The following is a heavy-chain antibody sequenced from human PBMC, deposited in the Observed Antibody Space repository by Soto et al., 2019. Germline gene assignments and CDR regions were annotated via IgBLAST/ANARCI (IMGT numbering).Heavy chain of an antibody. V-gene: IGHV1-8*01. J-gene: IGHJ6*02. CDR3: ARGNPFNYAGFDV. Sequence: GASVKVSCKASGYTFSDFDINWLRQASGQGPEWMGWMNAKSGDTFFAQRFQGKFNMTWDTSLSTAYMEVGSLTSDDTAMYYCARGNPFNYAGFDVWGQGITVTVSS. CDR2: MNAKSGDT. CDR1: GYTFSDFD. D-gene: IGHD3-16*01.